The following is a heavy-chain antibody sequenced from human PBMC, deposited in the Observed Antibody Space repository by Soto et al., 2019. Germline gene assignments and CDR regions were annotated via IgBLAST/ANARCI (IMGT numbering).Heavy chain of an antibody. V-gene: IGHV5-51*01. J-gene: IGHJ6*01. Sequence: GESLKISCKGSGYSFTSYWIGWVRQMPGKGLEWMGIIYPGDSDTRYSPSFQGQVTISADKSISTAYLQWSSLKASDTAMYYCARHLADTAMVRDDYYYYGMDVWGQGTTVTVSS. CDR2: IYPGDSDT. D-gene: IGHD5-18*01. CDR3: ARHLADTAMVRDDYYYYGMDV. CDR1: GYSFTSYW.